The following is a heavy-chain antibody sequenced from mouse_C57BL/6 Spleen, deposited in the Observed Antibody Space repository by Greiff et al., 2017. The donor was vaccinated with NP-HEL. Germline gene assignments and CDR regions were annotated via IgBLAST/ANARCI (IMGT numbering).Heavy chain of an antibody. J-gene: IGHJ2*01. Sequence: VQLQQSGAELVRPGASVKLSCTASGFNIKDDYMHWVKQRPEQGLEWIGWIDPDNGDTEYASKFQGKATITADTSSNTAYLPLSSLTSEDTAVYYCTWIYDGYYGYWGQGTTLTVSS. CDR1: GFNIKDDY. V-gene: IGHV14-4*01. D-gene: IGHD2-3*01. CDR2: IDPDNGDT. CDR3: TWIYDGYYGY.